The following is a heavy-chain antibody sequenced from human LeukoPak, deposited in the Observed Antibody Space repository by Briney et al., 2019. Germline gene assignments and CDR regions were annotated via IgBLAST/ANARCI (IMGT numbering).Heavy chain of an antibody. CDR2: IIPIFGTA. Sequence: GASVKVSCKASGGTFSSYAISWVRQAPGQGLEWMGGIIPIFGTANYAQKFQGRVTITADESTSTAYMELSSLRSEDTAVYYCARDIYKGLRLLWFGELVYWGQGTLVTVSS. CDR1: GGTFSSYA. CDR3: ARDIYKGLRLLWFGELVY. D-gene: IGHD3-10*01. V-gene: IGHV1-69*13. J-gene: IGHJ4*02.